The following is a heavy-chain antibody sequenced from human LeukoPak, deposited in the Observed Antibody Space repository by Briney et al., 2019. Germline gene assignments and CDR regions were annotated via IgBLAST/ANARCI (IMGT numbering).Heavy chain of an antibody. CDR2: ISGSGGST. CDR1: GFTFSSYA. D-gene: IGHD3-3*01. CDR3: ATLLSYYDFWSGSHVDY. V-gene: IGHV3-23*01. J-gene: IGHJ4*02. Sequence: PGGSLRLSCAASGFTFSSYAMSWVRQAPGKGLEGVSAISGSGGSTYYADSVKGRFTISRDNSKNTLYLQMNSLRAEDTAVYYCATLLSYYDFWSGSHVDYWGQGTLVTVSS.